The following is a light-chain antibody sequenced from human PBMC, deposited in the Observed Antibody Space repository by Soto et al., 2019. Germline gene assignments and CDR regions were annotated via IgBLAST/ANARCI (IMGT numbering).Light chain of an antibody. J-gene: IGLJ1*01. CDR2: EVS. CDR3: SSYRYSTTYV. CDR1: SSDVGGYKY. V-gene: IGLV2-14*01. Sequence: QSALTQPASVSGSPGQSIPISCTGTSSDVGGYKYVSWYQQHPGKDPKLIIYEVSNRPSGVSNRFSGYKSGNTASLAISGLQGEDEADYYCSSYRYSTTYVFGTGTKLTVL.